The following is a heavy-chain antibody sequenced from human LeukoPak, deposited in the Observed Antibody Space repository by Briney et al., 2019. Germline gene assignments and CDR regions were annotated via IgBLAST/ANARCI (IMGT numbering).Heavy chain of an antibody. CDR2: IYNSGYT. J-gene: IGHJ3*01. V-gene: IGHV4-59*11. CDR1: GDSSNNHK. D-gene: IGHD3-3*01. CDR3: ASEWSAFDF. Sequence: SETLSLTCTVSGDSSNNHKWNWIRQPPGRGLEWIGYIYNSGYTNYSPSLKRLVTISVDTSKNQFSLKLRSVTAADTAVYYCASEWSAFDFWGQGTMVTVSS.